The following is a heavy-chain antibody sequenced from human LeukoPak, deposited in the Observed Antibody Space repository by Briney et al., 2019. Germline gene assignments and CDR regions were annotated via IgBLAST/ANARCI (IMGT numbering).Heavy chain of an antibody. CDR1: GGSISSGGYS. V-gene: IGHV4-30-2*02. CDR3: ARSSSHNWFDP. J-gene: IGHJ5*02. D-gene: IGHD6-6*01. CDR2: IYHSGST. Sequence: PSETLSLTCAVSGGSISSGGYSWSWIRQPPGKGLEWIGYIYHSGSTNYNPSLKSRVTISVDTSKNQFSLKLSSVTAADTAVYYCARSSSHNWFDPWGQGTLVTVSS.